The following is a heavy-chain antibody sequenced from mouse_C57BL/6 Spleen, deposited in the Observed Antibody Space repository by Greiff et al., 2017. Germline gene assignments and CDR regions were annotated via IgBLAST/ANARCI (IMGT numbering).Heavy chain of an antibody. CDR3: ARDLDYVYDGHFAY. V-gene: IGHV3-6*01. D-gene: IGHD2-2*01. Sequence: VQLKESGPGLVKPSQSLSLTCSVTGYSITSGYYWNCFRQFPGNKLEWMGYISYDGSNNYNPSFKHRITIPRDTTKNQFYLKLNSETTEDTATYYCARDLDYVYDGHFAYWGQGTLVTVSA. CDR1: GYSITSGYY. J-gene: IGHJ3*01. CDR2: ISYDGSN.